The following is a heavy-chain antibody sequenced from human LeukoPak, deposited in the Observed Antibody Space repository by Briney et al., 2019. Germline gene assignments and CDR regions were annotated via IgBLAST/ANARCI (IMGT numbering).Heavy chain of an antibody. CDR3: ARGGWLALDY. CDR1: GFTFSSYR. D-gene: IGHD6-19*01. Sequence: GGSLRLSCAASGFTFSSYRMSWIRQAPGKGLEWVANIKQDGSEKYYVDSVKGRFTISRDNAKNSLYLQMNSLRAEDTAVFYCARGGWLALDYWGQGTLVTVSS. V-gene: IGHV3-7*05. CDR2: IKQDGSEK. J-gene: IGHJ4*02.